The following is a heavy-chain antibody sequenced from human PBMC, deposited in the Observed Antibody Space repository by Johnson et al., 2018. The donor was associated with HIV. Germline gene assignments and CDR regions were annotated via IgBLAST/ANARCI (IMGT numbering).Heavy chain of an antibody. V-gene: IGHV3-20*04. J-gene: IGHJ3*02. CDR1: GFTFDEYG. Sequence: VQLVESGGGVVRPGVSLRLSCEVSGFTFDEYGMSWVRQAPGKGLEWVSRINSDGSSTSYADSVKGRFTISRDNAKNSLYLQMNSLRAEDTALYYCARGTLTGTTGGFDIWGQGTMVTVSS. CDR2: INSDGSST. CDR3: ARGTLTGTTGGFDI. D-gene: IGHD1-20*01.